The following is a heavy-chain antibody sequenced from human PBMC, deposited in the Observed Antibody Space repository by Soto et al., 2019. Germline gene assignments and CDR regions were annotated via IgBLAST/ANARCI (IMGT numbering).Heavy chain of an antibody. J-gene: IGHJ5*02. CDR2: ISYDGSNK. V-gene: IGHV3-30-3*01. CDR3: ARDFQQYCSSTSCYSSPWFDP. Sequence: LRLSCAASGFTFSSYAMHWVRQAPGKGLEWVAVISYDGSNKYYADSVKGRFTISRDNSKNTLYLQMNSLRAEDTAVYYCARDFQQYCSSTSCYSSPWFDPWGQGTLVTVSS. CDR1: GFTFSSYA. D-gene: IGHD2-2*01.